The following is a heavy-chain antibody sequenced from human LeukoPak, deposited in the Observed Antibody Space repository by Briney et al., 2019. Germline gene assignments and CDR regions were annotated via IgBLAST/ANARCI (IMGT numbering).Heavy chain of an antibody. J-gene: IGHJ6*03. CDR3: AREAGGHIVATFYYYYYMDV. D-gene: IGHD5-12*01. Sequence: GGSLRLSCAASGFTFSSYSMNWVRQAPGKGLEWASYISSSSSTIYYADSVKGRFTISRDNAKNSLYLQMNSLRAEDTAVYYCAREAGGHIVATFYYYYYMDVWGKGTTVTVSS. CDR2: ISSSSSTI. V-gene: IGHV3-48*01. CDR1: GFTFSSYS.